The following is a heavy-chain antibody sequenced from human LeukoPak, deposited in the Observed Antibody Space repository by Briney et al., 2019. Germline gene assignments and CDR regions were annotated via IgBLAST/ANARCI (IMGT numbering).Heavy chain of an antibody. V-gene: IGHV3-21*01. Sequence: PGGSLRLSCAASGFTFSSYSMNWVRQAPGKGLEWVSSISSSSSYIYYADSVKGRFTISRDNAKNSLYLQMNSLRAEDTAVYYCARAGVIPMFSMTTVKSANYYYYMDVWGKGTTVTVSS. CDR3: ARAGVIPMFSMTTVKSANYYYYMDV. CDR1: GFTFSSYS. J-gene: IGHJ6*03. D-gene: IGHD4-17*01. CDR2: ISSSSSYI.